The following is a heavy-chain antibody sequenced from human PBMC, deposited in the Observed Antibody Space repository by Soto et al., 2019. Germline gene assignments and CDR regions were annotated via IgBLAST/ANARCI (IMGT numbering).Heavy chain of an antibody. CDR3: ARDLPGAYNYGMDV. V-gene: IGHV3-30-3*01. J-gene: IGHJ6*02. D-gene: IGHD1-26*01. CDR1: GFTFSSYA. CDR2: ISYDGSNK. Sequence: PGGSLRLSCAASGFTFSSYAMHWVRQAPGKGLEWVAVISYDGSNKYYADSVKGRFTISRDNSKNTLYLQMNSLRAEDTAVYYCARDLPGAYNYGMDVWGQGATVTVFS.